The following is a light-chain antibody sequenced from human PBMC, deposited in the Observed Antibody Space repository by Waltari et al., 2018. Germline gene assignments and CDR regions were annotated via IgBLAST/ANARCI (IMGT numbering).Light chain of an antibody. V-gene: IGKV3-20*01. CDR1: QSVSRT. J-gene: IGKJ1*01. Sequence: DIVLTQSPDTLSLSPGDRATLSCRAGQSVSRTLAWYQQKPGQAPRLPIYDASSRATGVPDRFSGSGSGTDFSLTISRLEPEDFAVYYCQKYGTLPATFGQGTKVEIK. CDR2: DAS. CDR3: QKYGTLPAT.